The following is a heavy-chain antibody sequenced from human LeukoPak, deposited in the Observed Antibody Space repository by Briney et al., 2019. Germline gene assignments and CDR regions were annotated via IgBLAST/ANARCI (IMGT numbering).Heavy chain of an antibody. D-gene: IGHD3-10*01. V-gene: IGHV4-59*01. CDR2: MFYSGDT. CDR3: ATCCRGGSS. Sequence: SETLSLTCTVSGGSISGYHWTWIRQPPGKGLEWIGFMFYSGDTNYNPSLKSRVTISVDMSKNHFSLKLSSVTAADTAVYYCATCCRGGSSWGQGTLVTVSS. CDR1: GGSISGYH. J-gene: IGHJ5*02.